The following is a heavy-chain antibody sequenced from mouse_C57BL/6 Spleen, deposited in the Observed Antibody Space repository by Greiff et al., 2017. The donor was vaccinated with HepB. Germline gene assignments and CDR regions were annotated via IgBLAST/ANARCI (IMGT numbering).Heavy chain of an antibody. V-gene: IGHV1-72*01. J-gene: IGHJ1*03. CDR3: AREITTVVANGYFDV. Sequence: QVQLQQPGAELVKPGASVKLSCKASGYTFTSYWMHWVKQRPGRGLEWIGRIDPNSGGTKYNEKFKSKATLTVDKPSSTAYMQLSSLTSEDSAVYYCAREITTVVANGYFDVWGTGTTFTVSS. D-gene: IGHD1-1*01. CDR1: GYTFTSYW. CDR2: IDPNSGGT.